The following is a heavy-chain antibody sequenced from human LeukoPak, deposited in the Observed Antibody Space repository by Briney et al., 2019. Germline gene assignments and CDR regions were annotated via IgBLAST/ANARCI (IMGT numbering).Heavy chain of an antibody. CDR2: IYYSGST. CDR3: ARDNVKGDYDWFDY. D-gene: IGHD4-17*01. CDR1: GGSISSSSYY. J-gene: IGHJ4*02. Sequence: PSETLSLTCTVSGGSISSSSYYWGWIRQPPGKGLEWIGSIYYSGSTNYNPSLKSRVTISVDTSKNQFSLKLSSVTAADTAVYYCARDNVKGDYDWFDYWGQGTLVTVSS. V-gene: IGHV4-39*07.